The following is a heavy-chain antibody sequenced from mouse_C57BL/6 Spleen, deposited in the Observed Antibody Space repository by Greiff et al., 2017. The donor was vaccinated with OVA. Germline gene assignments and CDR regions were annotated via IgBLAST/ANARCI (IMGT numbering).Heavy chain of an antibody. CDR2: INPNNGGT. CDR1: GYTFTDYY. CDR3: AMIYDGDTWFAY. J-gene: IGHJ3*01. V-gene: IGHV1-26*01. D-gene: IGHD2-3*01. Sequence: EVQLQQSGPELVKPGASVKISCKASGYTFTDYYMNWVKQSHGKSLEWIGDINPNNGGTSYNQKFKGKATLTVDKSSSTAYMELRSLTSEDSAVYYCAMIYDGDTWFAYWGQGTLVTVSA.